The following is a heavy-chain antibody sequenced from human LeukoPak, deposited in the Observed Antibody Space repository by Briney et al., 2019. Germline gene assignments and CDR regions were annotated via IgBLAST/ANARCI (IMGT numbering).Heavy chain of an antibody. V-gene: IGHV4-39*07. CDR2: IYHSGST. CDR1: GDSISSSRYY. CDR3: ARAGYSSGWAPDY. J-gene: IGHJ4*02. D-gene: IGHD6-19*01. Sequence: SETLSLTCTVSGDSISSSRYYWGWIRQPPGKGLEWIGSIYHSGSTYYNPSPKSRVTISVDTSKNQFSLKLSSVTAADTAVYYCARAGYSSGWAPDYWGQGTLVTVSS.